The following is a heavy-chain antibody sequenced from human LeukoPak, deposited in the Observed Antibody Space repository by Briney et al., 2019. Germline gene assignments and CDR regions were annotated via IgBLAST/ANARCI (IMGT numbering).Heavy chain of an antibody. D-gene: IGHD1-26*01. CDR1: GFTLSAYG. V-gene: IGHV3-30*02. CDR3: AKDSVRKGIVGPTTRGVNDY. Sequence: PGGSLRLSCAASGFTLSAYGMHWVRQAPGKGLEWVAFIRYDGRNKYYADSVKGRFTISRDNSKDTLYLQMNSLRPEDTAVYYCAKDSVRKGIVGPTTRGVNDYWGQGTLVTVSS. J-gene: IGHJ4*02. CDR2: IRYDGRNK.